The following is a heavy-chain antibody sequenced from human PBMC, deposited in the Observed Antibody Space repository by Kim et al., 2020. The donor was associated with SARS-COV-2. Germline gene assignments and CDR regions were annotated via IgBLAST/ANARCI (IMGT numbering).Heavy chain of an antibody. D-gene: IGHD6-13*01. V-gene: IGHV4-59*01. CDR3: ARVGIAAAGTYFQH. J-gene: IGHJ1*01. Sequence: NPALKRRVTISVDTSKNQFSLKLSSVTAADTAVYYCARVGIAAAGTYFQHWGQGTLVTVSS.